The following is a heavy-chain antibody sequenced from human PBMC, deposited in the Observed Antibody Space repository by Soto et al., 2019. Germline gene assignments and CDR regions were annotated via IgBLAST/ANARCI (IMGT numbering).Heavy chain of an antibody. D-gene: IGHD6-13*01. J-gene: IGHJ3*02. CDR3: AGDPGYSSMCVSAFDI. Sequence: QVQLVESGGGVVQPGRSLRVSCAASGFTFSYYAMHWVRQTPGKWLEWVAYISYDGSNKYYADSVKGRFTISRDNSKNTMNLQMNSLRPEDTAVYYCAGDPGYSSMCVSAFDIWGQGTMVAVSS. CDR2: ISYDGSNK. V-gene: IGHV3-30-3*01. CDR1: GFTFSYYA.